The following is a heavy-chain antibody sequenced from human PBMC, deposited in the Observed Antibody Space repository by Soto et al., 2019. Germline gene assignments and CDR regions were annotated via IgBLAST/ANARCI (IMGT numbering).Heavy chain of an antibody. CDR1: GFTFSNAW. CDR3: TTAATTVTTIDY. Sequence: EVQLVESGGGLVKPGGSLRLSCAASGFTFSNAWMSWVRQAPGKGLEWVGRIKRNADGGTADYAAPVKGRFTISRDDSKNPLSLQMNSLKTEDTAVYYCTTAATTVTTIDYWGQGTLVTVSS. CDR2: IKRNADGGTA. J-gene: IGHJ4*02. D-gene: IGHD4-17*01. V-gene: IGHV3-15*01.